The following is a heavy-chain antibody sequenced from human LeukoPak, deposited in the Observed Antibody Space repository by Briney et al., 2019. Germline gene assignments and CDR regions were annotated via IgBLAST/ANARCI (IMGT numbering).Heavy chain of an antibody. CDR1: GSTFSSHS. Sequence: SVKVSCKASGSTFSSHSISWVRQAPGQGLEWMGGIIPIFGTPNYAQKFQGRVTISADESTATAYLELSSLRSEDTAIYYCAREWNEAAAGTDAFDIWGQGTMVTVSS. V-gene: IGHV1-69*13. J-gene: IGHJ3*02. CDR3: AREWNEAAAGTDAFDI. CDR2: IIPIFGTP. D-gene: IGHD6-13*01.